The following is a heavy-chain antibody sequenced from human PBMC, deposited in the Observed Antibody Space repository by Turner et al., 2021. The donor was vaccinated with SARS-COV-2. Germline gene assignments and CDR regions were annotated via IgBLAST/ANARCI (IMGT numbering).Heavy chain of an antibody. CDR1: GFTFSSYS. D-gene: IGHD3-22*01. V-gene: IGHV3-21*01. CDR3: ARWDNYYDSSGYYPDAFDI. J-gene: IGHJ3*02. CDR2: ISSSSSYI. Sequence: EVQLVESGGGLVKPGGSLRLSCEASGFTFSSYSMNWVRQAPGKGLEWVSCISSSSSYIYYADSVKGRFTISRDNAKNSLYLQMNSLRAEDTAVYYCARWDNYYDSSGYYPDAFDIWGQGTMVTVSS.